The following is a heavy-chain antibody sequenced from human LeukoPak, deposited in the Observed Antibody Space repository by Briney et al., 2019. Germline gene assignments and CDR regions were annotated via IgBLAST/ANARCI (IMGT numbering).Heavy chain of an antibody. D-gene: IGHD4-23*01. CDR2: IRQDGSEK. J-gene: IGHJ4*02. CDR1: GFTFSSYW. CDR3: ARGRWAVSKGYYFDY. V-gene: IGHV3-7*01. Sequence: GGSLRLSCAASGFTFSSYWMSWVRQAPGKGLEWVANIRQDGSEKSYVDSVKGRFTISRDNAQNSLYLQVNSLRAEATAVYYCARGRWAVSKGYYFDYWGQGTLVTVSS.